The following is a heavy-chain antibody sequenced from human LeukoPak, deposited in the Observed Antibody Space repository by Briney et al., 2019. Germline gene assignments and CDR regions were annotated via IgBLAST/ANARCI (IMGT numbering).Heavy chain of an antibody. J-gene: IGHJ5*02. CDR1: GYSFTGHY. CDR2: INPKSGGT. CDR3: ARDTKRSRARWENLGFDP. V-gene: IGHV1-2*02. D-gene: IGHD1-26*01. Sequence: ASVKVSCKASGYSFTGHYMHWVRQAPGQGLEWMGWINPKSGGTNYAQKFQGSVTMTGDTSISTVYMDMSSMRSDDTAVYYCARDTKRSRARWENLGFDPWGQGTLVTVSS.